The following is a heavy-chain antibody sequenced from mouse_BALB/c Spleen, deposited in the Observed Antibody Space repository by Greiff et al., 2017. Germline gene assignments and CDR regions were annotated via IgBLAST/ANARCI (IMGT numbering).Heavy chain of an antibody. CDR3: ARDRGYDYDGYAMDY. CDR2: IWGDGST. D-gene: IGHD2-4*01. CDR1: GFSLTGYG. Sequence: VKLMESGPGLVAPSQSLSITCTVSGFSLTGYGVNWVRQPPGKGLEWLGMIWGDGSTDYNSALKSRLSISKDNSKSQVFLKMNSLQTDDTARYYCARDRGYDYDGYAMDYWGQGTSVTVSS. V-gene: IGHV2-6-7*01. J-gene: IGHJ4*01.